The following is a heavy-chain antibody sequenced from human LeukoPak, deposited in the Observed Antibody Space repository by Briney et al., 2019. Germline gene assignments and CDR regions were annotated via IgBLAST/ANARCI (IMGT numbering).Heavy chain of an antibody. CDR1: GFTFSSYG. CDR3: LAIPAASPDAFDI. J-gene: IGHJ3*02. CDR2: IRYDGSNK. Sequence: GGSLRLSCAVSGFTFSSYGMHWVRQAPGKGLEWVAFIRYDGSNKYYADSVKGRFTISRDNSKNTLYLQMNSLRAEDTAVYYCLAIPAASPDAFDIWGQGTMVTVSS. V-gene: IGHV3-30*02. D-gene: IGHD2-2*01.